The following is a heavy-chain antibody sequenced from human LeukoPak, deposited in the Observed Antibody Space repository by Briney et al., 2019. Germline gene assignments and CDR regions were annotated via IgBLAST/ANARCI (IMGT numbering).Heavy chain of an antibody. CDR1: GGSISSSSYY. CDR2: IYYSWST. CDR3: ARHATESTIFGVAIPNNWFDP. V-gene: IGHV4-39*01. Sequence: SETLSLTCSVVSGGSISSSSYYWGWIRQPPGKGLEWIGSIYYSWSTYYNPSLKSRVTISVDTSKNQFSLRLSSVTAADTAVYYCARHATESTIFGVAIPNNWFDPWGQGTLVTVSS. D-gene: IGHD3-3*01. J-gene: IGHJ5*02.